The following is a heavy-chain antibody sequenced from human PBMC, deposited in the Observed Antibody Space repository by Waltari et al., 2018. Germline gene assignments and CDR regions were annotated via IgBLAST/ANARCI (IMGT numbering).Heavy chain of an antibody. CDR1: GFTVRSNY. Sequence: EVQLVESGGGLIQPGGSLRLSCAASGFTVRSNYMSWVRQAPGKGLEWVSVIYSGGSTYYADSGKGRFTISRDNSKNTLYLQMNSLRAEDTAVYYCARTPTYYYDSSGYYGFDYWGQGTLVTVSS. J-gene: IGHJ4*02. CDR3: ARTPTYYYDSSGYYGFDY. CDR2: IYSGGST. V-gene: IGHV3-53*01. D-gene: IGHD3-22*01.